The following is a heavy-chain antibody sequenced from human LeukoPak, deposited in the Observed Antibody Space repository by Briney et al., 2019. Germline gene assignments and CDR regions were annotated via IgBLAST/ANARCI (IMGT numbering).Heavy chain of an antibody. J-gene: IGHJ4*02. Sequence: GGSLRLFCAASGFTFSSYGMHWGRQAPGKRLEWVAVISFDASNIYYADSVKGRFTISRDNSKKTVYLQMNSLRAEDTAVYYCAKSYSSTWPSPDVDYWGQGTLVTVSS. CDR2: ISFDASNI. CDR3: AKSYSSTWPSPDVDY. CDR1: GFTFSSYG. D-gene: IGHD6-13*01. V-gene: IGHV3-30*18.